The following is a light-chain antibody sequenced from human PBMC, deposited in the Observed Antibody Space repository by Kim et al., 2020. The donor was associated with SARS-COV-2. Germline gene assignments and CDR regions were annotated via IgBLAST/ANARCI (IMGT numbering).Light chain of an antibody. CDR1: QSISSW. J-gene: IGKJ4*01. V-gene: IGKV1-5*03. Sequence: DIQMTQSPSTLSASVGDRVTITCRASQSISSWLAWYQQKPGKAPKLLIYKASSLESGVPSRFSGSGSGTEFTLTISSLQPDDFATYSCQQYNSYLLTFAGGTKVDIK. CDR3: QQYNSYLLT. CDR2: KAS.